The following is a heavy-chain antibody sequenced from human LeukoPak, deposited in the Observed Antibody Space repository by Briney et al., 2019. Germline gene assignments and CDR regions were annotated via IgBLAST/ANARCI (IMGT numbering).Heavy chain of an antibody. D-gene: IGHD3-10*01. CDR2: IYYSGST. CDR1: GGSISSYY. Sequence: SETLSLTCTVSGGSISSYYWSWIRQPPGKGLEWIGYIYYSGSTNYNPSLKSRVTISVDTSKNQFSLKLSSVTAADTAVYYCAKAVVVRGYFDYWGQGTLVTVSS. J-gene: IGHJ4*02. CDR3: AKAVVVRGYFDY. V-gene: IGHV4-59*01.